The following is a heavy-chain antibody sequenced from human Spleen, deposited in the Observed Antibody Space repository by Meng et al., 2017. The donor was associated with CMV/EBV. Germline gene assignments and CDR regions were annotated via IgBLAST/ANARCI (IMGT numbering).Heavy chain of an antibody. D-gene: IGHD3-3*01. CDR1: GFTFSSYG. J-gene: IGHJ4*02. CDR2: IRYDGSNK. CDR3: ARGVGHFGVVTDY. Sequence: GESLKISCAASGFTFSSYGMHWVRQAPGKGLEWVAFIRYDGSNKYYADSVKGRFTISRDNSKNTLYLQMNSLRAEDTAVYYCARGVGHFGVVTDYWGQGTLVTVSS. V-gene: IGHV3-30*02.